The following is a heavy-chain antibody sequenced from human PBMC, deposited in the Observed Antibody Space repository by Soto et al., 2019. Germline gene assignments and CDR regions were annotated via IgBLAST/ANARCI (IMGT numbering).Heavy chain of an antibody. CDR2: VSDSGRT. CDR1: GGSFDYSY. CDR3: VRDSKTCFPYYGIDV. Sequence: PSESLSLTCAVSGGSFDYSYWSWIRQPPGKGLEWIGDVSDSGRTNYNPFPRSQVTISVDTSKNQFSLRLNSVTAADTAVYYCVRDSKTCFPYYGIDVWGQGTTVTVSS. D-gene: IGHD2-2*01. V-gene: IGHV4-59*01. J-gene: IGHJ6*02.